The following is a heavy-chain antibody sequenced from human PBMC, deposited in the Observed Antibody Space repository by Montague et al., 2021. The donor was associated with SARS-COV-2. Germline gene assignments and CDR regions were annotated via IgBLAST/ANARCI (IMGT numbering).Heavy chain of an antibody. CDR3: ARDKANLPGGFDV. Sequence: SLRLSCTGSGLSFIHYNINWVRQAPGKGLEWVSCISGSGSYIYYADSVRGRFTISRDNAKNSLFLEMSSLRADDTAVYYCARDKANLPGGFDVWGQGTTVTVS. D-gene: IGHD4/OR15-4a*01. V-gene: IGHV3-21*01. J-gene: IGHJ6*02. CDR1: GLSFIHYN. CDR2: ISGSGSYI.